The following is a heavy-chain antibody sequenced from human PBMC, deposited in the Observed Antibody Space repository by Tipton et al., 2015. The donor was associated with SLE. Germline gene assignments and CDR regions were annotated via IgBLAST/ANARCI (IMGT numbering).Heavy chain of an antibody. V-gene: IGHV3-9*03. D-gene: IGHD1-26*01. CDR1: GFTFDNYA. CDR2: ISWNSGTI. Sequence: QLVQSGGGLVQPGRSLRLSCAASGFTFDNYAMHWVRQAPGKGLEWVSGISWNSGTIDYADSVKGRFTISRDNAKNSLYLQMNSLRAEDMALYYCSKDIWSGVTKAFGAFDIWGQGTMVTVSS. J-gene: IGHJ3*02. CDR3: SKDIWSGVTKAFGAFDI.